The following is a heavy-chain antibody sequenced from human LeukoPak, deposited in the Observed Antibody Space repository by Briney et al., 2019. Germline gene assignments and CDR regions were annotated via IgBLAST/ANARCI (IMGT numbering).Heavy chain of an antibody. V-gene: IGHV4-61*08. CDR3: ARHWQTRDGYNFAYFDY. J-gene: IGHJ4*02. Sequence: SETLSLTCTVSGGSISSGGYYWSWIRQPPGKGLEWIGYIYYSGSTNYNPSLKSRVTISVDTSKNQFSLKLSSVTAADTAVYYCARHWQTRDGYNFAYFDYWGQGTLVTVSS. CDR1: GGSISSGGYY. CDR2: IYYSGST. D-gene: IGHD5-24*01.